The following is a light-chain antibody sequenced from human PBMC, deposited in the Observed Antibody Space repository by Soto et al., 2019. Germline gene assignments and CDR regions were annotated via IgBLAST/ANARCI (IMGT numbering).Light chain of an antibody. CDR1: ESVGSN. CDR2: GAS. V-gene: IGKV3-15*01. CDR3: QQYYKWHPET. J-gene: IGKJ2*01. Sequence: EIVMTQSPATLSVSPGERATLSCRASESVGSNLAWYQQKPGQAPRLLIHGASKRATGIPARFSGSGSGTEFTLTISSLQSEDFAVYYCQQYYKWHPETFGQGTKVEIK.